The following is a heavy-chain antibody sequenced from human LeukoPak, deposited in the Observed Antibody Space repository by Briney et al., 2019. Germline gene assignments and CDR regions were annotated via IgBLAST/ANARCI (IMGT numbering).Heavy chain of an antibody. J-gene: IGHJ5*02. V-gene: IGHV1-2*02. CDR2: INPNSGGT. CDR3: ARNDINYYDSSGYWGRVWFDP. CDR1: GYTFTGYY. Sequence: GASVKVSCKASGYTFTGYYMHWVRQAPGQGLEWMGWINPNSGGTNYAQKFQGRVTMTRDMSTSTVYMELSSLRSEDTAVYYCARNDINYYDSSGYWGRVWFDPWGQGTLVTVSS. D-gene: IGHD3-22*01.